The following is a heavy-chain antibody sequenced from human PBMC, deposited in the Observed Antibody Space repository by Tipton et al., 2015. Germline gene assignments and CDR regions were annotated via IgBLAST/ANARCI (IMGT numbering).Heavy chain of an antibody. J-gene: IGHJ4*02. CDR3: ARDVSRAMAVDY. V-gene: IGHV3-74*01. CDR2: INSDGSNT. CDR1: GFTFSLYW. D-gene: IGHD6-13*01. Sequence: GSLRLSCSASGFTFSLYWMHWVRQVPGKGLAWVSRINSDGSNTKYADSVKGRFTISRDNAKNTLYLQMNSLTDDDTAIYYCARDVSRAMAVDYWGQGTPVTVSS.